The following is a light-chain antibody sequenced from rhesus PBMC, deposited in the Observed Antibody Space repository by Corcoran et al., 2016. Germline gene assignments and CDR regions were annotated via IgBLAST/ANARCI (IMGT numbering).Light chain of an antibody. CDR1: QSVSTY. V-gene: IGKV3-10*01. CDR2: GAS. CDR3: YQHSSGYT. Sequence: QVILTQSPATLSLSPGERATLSCRASQSVSTYLAWYQQKPGQAPRLLIYGASSRATVIPDRCRGSGSGTDFPLTISSLEPEDVGVYHCYQHSSGYTFGPGTKLDIK. J-gene: IGKJ3*01.